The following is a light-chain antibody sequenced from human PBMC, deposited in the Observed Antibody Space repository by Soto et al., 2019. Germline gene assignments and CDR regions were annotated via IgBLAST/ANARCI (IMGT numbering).Light chain of an antibody. CDR1: SSDVGRYNL. CDR2: EVS. CDR3: CSYAGTTPHTV. J-gene: IGLJ7*01. Sequence: QSALTQPFSVSGSPGQSITISCTGTSSDVGRYNLVSWYQQHPGKAPKLIISEVSKRPSGISDRFSGSKSGSTASLAISGLQDEDESDYYCCSYAGTTPHTVFGGGTQLTV. V-gene: IGLV2-23*02.